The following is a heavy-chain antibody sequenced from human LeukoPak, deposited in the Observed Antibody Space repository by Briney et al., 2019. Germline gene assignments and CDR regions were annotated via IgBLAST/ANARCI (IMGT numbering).Heavy chain of an antibody. D-gene: IGHD2-2*01. CDR3: AKGSGYQLLDAFDI. V-gene: IGHV3-30-3*01. Sequence: PGRSLRLSCAASGFTFSSYAMHWVRQAPGKGLEWVAVISYDGSNKYYADSVKGRFTISRDNSKNTLYLQMNSLRAEDTAVYYCAKGSGYQLLDAFDIWGQGTMVTVSS. CDR2: ISYDGSNK. J-gene: IGHJ3*02. CDR1: GFTFSSYA.